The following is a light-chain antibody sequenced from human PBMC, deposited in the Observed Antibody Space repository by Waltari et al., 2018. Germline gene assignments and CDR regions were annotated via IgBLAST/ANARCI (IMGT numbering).Light chain of an antibody. Sequence: IVMTQSPATLSVSPGERSTLPCRASQSISTNLPWFQEKPGQAPRLLIYGASTRATGVPARFSGSGSGTYFTLVISSLQSEDFAVYYCQQYDKWLRYSFGQGTKLEIK. J-gene: IGKJ2*01. CDR3: QQYDKWLRYS. CDR2: GAS. V-gene: IGKV3-15*01. CDR1: QSISTN.